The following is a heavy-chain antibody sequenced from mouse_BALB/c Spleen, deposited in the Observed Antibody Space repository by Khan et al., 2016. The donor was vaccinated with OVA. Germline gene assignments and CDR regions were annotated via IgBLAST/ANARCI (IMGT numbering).Heavy chain of an antibody. V-gene: IGHV1-69*02. Sequence: QVQLQQPGAELVRPGASVKLSCKASGYTFTNYWINWVKQRPGQGLEWIGNIYPSDSYTNYNQNFKDKATLTVDKSSSTAYMQLSSPTSEDSAVYYCSREVRPHYYAMDYWGQGTSVTVSS. J-gene: IGHJ4*01. CDR2: IYPSDSYT. CDR1: GYTFTNYW. CDR3: SREVRPHYYAMDY.